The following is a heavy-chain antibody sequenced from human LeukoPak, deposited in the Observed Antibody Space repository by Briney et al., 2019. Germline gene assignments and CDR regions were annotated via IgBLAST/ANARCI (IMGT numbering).Heavy chain of an antibody. V-gene: IGHV3-21*01. CDR3: ARWPYSSSYYFDY. J-gene: IGHJ4*02. Sequence: GGSLRLSCAASGFTFSDYNMNWVRQSPEKGLEWVSSITSGTTYIYYADSVRGRFTLSRDNAKNSLYLQMNSLRAEDTAVYYCARWPYSSSYYFDYWGQGALVTVSS. D-gene: IGHD6-6*01. CDR1: GFTFSDYN. CDR2: ITSGTTYI.